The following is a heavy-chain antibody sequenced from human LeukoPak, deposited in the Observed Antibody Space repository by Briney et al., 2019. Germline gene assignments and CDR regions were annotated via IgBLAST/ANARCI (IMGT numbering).Heavy chain of an antibody. CDR2: INWNGGST. CDR3: ARDGRYCSSTSCFIDDYYYYGMDV. J-gene: IGHJ6*02. V-gene: IGHV3-20*01. Sequence: GGSLRLSCAASGFTFDDYGMSWVRQAPGKGLEWVSGINWNGGSTGYADSVKGRFTISRDNAKNSLYLQMNSLRAEDTALYHCARDGRYCSSTSCFIDDYYYYGMDVWGQGTTVTVSS. D-gene: IGHD2-2*01. CDR1: GFTFDDYG.